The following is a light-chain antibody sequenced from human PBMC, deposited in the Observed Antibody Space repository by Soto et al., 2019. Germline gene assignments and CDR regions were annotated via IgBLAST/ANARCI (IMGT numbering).Light chain of an antibody. J-gene: IGLJ3*02. V-gene: IGLV2-14*01. CDR2: EVS. Sequence: QSALTQPASVSGSPGQSITISCTGTSSDVGGSNYVSWYQQHPGKAPKLMIYEVSNRPSGVSNRFSGSKSGKTASLTISGLQAEDEADYYCSSYTSSSPRVFGGGTKLLVL. CDR1: SSDVGGSNY. CDR3: SSYTSSSPRV.